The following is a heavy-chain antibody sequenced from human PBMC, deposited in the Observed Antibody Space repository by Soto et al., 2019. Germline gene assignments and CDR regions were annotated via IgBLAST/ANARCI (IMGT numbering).Heavy chain of an antibody. Sequence: QVQLVQSGAEVKKPGASVKVSCKASGYTFTSYAMHWVRQAPGQRLEWMGWINAGNGNTKYSQKFQGRVTITRDPSASTAYMELSSLRAEDTAVYYCARVGGSSSWRASFDYWGQGTLVTVSS. CDR1: GYTFTSYA. CDR2: INAGNGNT. CDR3: ARVGGSSSWRASFDY. V-gene: IGHV1-3*01. J-gene: IGHJ4*02. D-gene: IGHD6-13*01.